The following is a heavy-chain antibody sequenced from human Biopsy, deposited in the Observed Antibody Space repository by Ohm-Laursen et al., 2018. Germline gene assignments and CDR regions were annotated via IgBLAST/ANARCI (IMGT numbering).Heavy chain of an antibody. CDR1: GFTFDDYA. D-gene: IGHD4-23*01. J-gene: IGHJ6*02. Sequence: SLRLSCSASGFTFDDYAMHWVRQAPGKGLEWVSGISWSSRNIGYADSVKGRFTISRDNAKNSLYLQMNSLRADDTAVYYCARDTRWSPYHMDVWGQGTTVTVSS. CDR2: ISWSSRNI. CDR3: ARDTRWSPYHMDV. V-gene: IGHV3-9*01.